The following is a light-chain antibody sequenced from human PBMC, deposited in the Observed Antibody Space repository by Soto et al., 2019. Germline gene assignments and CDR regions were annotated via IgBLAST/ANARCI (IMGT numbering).Light chain of an antibody. CDR3: SSYGGYNNVV. J-gene: IGLJ1*01. CDR1: SSDVGGYNY. V-gene: IGLV2-8*01. CDR2: EVN. Sequence: QSVLTQLPSASGSPGRSVTTSCTGTSSDVGGYNYVSWFQQHPGKAPKLIIHEVNQRPSGVPDRFSGSKSGNTASLTVSGLQAEDEGTYYCSSYGGYNNVVFGTGTKVTVL.